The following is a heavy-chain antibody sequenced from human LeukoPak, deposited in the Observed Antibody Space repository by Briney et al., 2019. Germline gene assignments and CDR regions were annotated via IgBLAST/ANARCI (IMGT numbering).Heavy chain of an antibody. V-gene: IGHV3-53*01. CDR2: IYSGGST. J-gene: IGHJ4*02. Sequence: GESLRLSCAASGFTVSSNYMSWVRQAPGKGLEWVSVIYSGGSTYYADSVKGRFTISRDNSKNTLYLQMNSLRAEDTAVYYCGHTTFGGVIVEDYWGQGTLVTVSS. D-gene: IGHD3-16*02. CDR1: GFTVSSNY. CDR3: GHTTFGGVIVEDY.